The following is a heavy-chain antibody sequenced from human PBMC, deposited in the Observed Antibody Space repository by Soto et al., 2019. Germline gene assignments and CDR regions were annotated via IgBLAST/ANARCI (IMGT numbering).Heavy chain of an antibody. Sequence: QVQLVQSGAEVTKPGSSLKVSCQASGGTFSSYSINWVRHAPGQGLEWMGEIIPIFGTANYAQKFPGRVTITADESTSTAYMELSSLRSEDTAVYYCARDGGRHSGGIDYWGQGTLVTVSS. CDR2: IIPIFGTA. J-gene: IGHJ4*02. V-gene: IGHV1-69*01. D-gene: IGHD1-26*01. CDR1: GGTFSSYS. CDR3: ARDGGRHSGGIDY.